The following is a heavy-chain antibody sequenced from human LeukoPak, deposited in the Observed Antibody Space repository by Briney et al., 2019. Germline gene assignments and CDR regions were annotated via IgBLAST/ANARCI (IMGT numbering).Heavy chain of an antibody. D-gene: IGHD3-22*01. Sequence: ASVKVSCKASGYAFTSYGISWVRQAPGQGLEWMGWISAYNGNTNYAQKLQGRVTMTTDTSTSTAYMELRSLRSDDTAVYYCARDYYYDSSGYFDYWGQGTLVTVSS. CDR2: ISAYNGNT. V-gene: IGHV1-18*01. CDR1: GYAFTSYG. J-gene: IGHJ4*02. CDR3: ARDYYYDSSGYFDY.